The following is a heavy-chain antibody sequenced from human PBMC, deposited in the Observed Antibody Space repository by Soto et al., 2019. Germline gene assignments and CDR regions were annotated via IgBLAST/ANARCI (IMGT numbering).Heavy chain of an antibody. Sequence: QVQLLQSGSEVKKPGASVRVSCKASGYTFTHYGLSSVRQAPGPGLEWMGWISAYNGNTNHGQKLQGRVTMTTYTSTSTASMELRSLRSDDTAAYDWSRESPPADYWGQGTLVTV. CDR3: SRESPPADY. CDR2: ISAYNGNT. CDR1: GYTFTHYG. J-gene: IGHJ4*02. V-gene: IGHV1-18*01.